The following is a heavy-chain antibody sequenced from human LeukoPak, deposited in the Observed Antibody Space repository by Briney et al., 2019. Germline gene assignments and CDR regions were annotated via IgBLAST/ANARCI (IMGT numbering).Heavy chain of an antibody. J-gene: IGHJ6*03. CDR1: GGSISSDTFY. Sequence: SETLSLTCTVSGGSISSDTFYWGWIRQPPGKGLEWIGSVYYSGSTYYNPSLKSRVTISVDTSNNRFSLKLSSVTAADTAVYYCARVSPDEKNYYYYYMDVWGKGTTVTVSS. V-gene: IGHV4-39*07. CDR3: ARVSPDEKNYYYYYMDV. CDR2: VYYSGST.